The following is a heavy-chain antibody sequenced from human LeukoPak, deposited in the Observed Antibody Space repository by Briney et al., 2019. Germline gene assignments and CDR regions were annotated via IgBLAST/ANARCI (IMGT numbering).Heavy chain of an antibody. J-gene: IGHJ4*02. CDR1: GGSISSSSYY. CDR3: ARVAEAAAFDS. Sequence: SETLPLTCTVSGGSISSSSYYWGWIRQPPGKGLEWIGSIYYSGSTYYNPSLKSRVTISVDTSKNQFSLKLSSVTAADTAVYYCARVAEAAAFDSWGQGTLVTVSS. V-gene: IGHV4-39*01. CDR2: IYYSGST. D-gene: IGHD6-13*01.